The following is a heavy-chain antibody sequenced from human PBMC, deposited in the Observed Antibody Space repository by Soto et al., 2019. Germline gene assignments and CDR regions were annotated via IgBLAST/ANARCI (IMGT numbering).Heavy chain of an antibody. CDR3: ARARVSRGYSYGDQYNWFDP. CDR1: GDSVSSNSAA. Sequence: SQTLSLTCAISGDSVSSNSAAWNWIGQSPSGGLEWLGRTYYRSKWYNDYAVSVKSRITINPDTSKNQFSLQLNSVTPEDTAVYYCARARVSRGYSYGDQYNWFDPWGQGTLVTVSS. J-gene: IGHJ5*02. D-gene: IGHD5-18*01. CDR2: TYYRSKWYN. V-gene: IGHV6-1*01.